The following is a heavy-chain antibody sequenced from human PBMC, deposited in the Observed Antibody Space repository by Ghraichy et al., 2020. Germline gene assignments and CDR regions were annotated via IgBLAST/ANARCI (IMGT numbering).Heavy chain of an antibody. V-gene: IGHV3-30*18. J-gene: IGHJ4*02. Sequence: GGSLRLSCAASGFTFSNYGMNWVRQAPGKGLEWVAIISYDGSNKYYADSVKGRFTISRDNSKNTLYLQMNSLRAEDTAVYYCAKDPVPYSGSYLFDYWGQGTLVTVSS. CDR3: AKDPVPYSGSYLFDY. CDR2: ISYDGSNK. D-gene: IGHD1-26*01. CDR1: GFTFSNYG.